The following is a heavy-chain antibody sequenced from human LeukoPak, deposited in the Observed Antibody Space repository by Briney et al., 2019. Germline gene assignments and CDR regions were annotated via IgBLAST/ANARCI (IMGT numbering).Heavy chain of an antibody. Sequence: SETLSLTCSVTGGSINSYYRSWIRQPPGKGLEWIGYISHSGSTDSNPSLKSRVTISLDTSKNQFSLKLTSVTAADTAVYYCAAMRYGRDYYYGMDVWGQGTTVTVSS. J-gene: IGHJ6*02. V-gene: IGHV4-59*01. CDR2: ISHSGST. CDR1: GGSINSYY. D-gene: IGHD1-14*01. CDR3: AAMRYGRDYYYGMDV.